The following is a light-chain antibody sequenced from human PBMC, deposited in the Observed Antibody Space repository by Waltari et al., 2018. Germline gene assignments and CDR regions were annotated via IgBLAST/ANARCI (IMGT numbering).Light chain of an antibody. J-gene: IGKJ4*01. V-gene: IGKV3-11*01. CDR2: DAS. CDR1: QTVCRS. CDR3: QQRSNWPLT. Sequence: EIVLTKSPATLSLSPGERATLSCRASQTVCRSLAWYQQKPGQAPRLLIFDASHRATGIPARFSGSGSGTDFTFTISSLEPEDFAVYYCQQRSNWPLTFGGGTKVEIK.